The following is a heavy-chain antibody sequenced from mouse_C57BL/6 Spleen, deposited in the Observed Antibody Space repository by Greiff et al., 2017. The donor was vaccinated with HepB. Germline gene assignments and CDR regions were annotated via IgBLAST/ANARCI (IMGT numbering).Heavy chain of an antibody. CDR1: GYTFTSYW. CDR2: VDPSDSYT. CDR3: ARRPFDY. V-gene: IGHV1-69*01. J-gene: IGHJ2*01. Sequence: QVQLQQPGAELVMPGASVKLSCKASGYTFTSYWMHWVKQRPGQGLEWIGEVDPSDSYTNYNQKFKGKSTLTVDKSSSTAYMQLSSLTSEDSAVYYCARRPFDYWGQGTTLTVSS.